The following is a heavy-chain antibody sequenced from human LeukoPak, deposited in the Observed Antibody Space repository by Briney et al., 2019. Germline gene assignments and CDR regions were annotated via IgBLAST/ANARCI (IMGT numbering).Heavy chain of an antibody. V-gene: IGHV3-7*01. CDR1: GFTFSNSW. J-gene: IGHJ5*02. D-gene: IGHD3-9*01. CDR3: ASEGKTGYRYNWVDP. CDR2: INEDGSRK. Sequence: PGGSLRLSCAASGFTFSNSWMTWVRQAPGKGLEWVANINEDGSRKYYADSVRGRFTISRDNAKDSLYLQMHSLGAEDTALYWCASEGKTGYRYNWVDPWGRGTLVTVSS.